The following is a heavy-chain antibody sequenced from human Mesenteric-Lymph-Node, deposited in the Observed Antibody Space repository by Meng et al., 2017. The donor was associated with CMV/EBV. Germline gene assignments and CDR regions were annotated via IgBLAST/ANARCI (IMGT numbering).Heavy chain of an antibody. CDR3: ARDSYYYDSSGPRRYYGMDV. Sequence: SVKVSCKASNYAFTNFGISWVRQAPGQGLEWMGGIIPIFGTANYAQKFQGRVTITTDEFTSTAYMELSSLRSEDTAVYYCARDSYYYDSSGPRRYYGMDVWGQGTTVTVSS. CDR1: NYAFTNFG. J-gene: IGHJ6*02. D-gene: IGHD3-22*01. CDR2: IIPIFGTA. V-gene: IGHV1-69*05.